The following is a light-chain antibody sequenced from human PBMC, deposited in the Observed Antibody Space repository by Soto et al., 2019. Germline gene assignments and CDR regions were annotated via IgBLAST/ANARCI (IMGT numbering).Light chain of an antibody. CDR2: EVS. J-gene: IGLJ6*01. CDR3: CSYTSSTTYD. V-gene: IGLV2-14*01. Sequence: QSVLTQPASVSGSPGQSITISCSGTSSDVGGYDHVSWFQQHPGKAPKLLIYEVSNRPSGVSLRFSGSKSGNTASLTISGLQADDEADYYCCSYTSSTTYDFGTGTQLTVL. CDR1: SSDVGGYDH.